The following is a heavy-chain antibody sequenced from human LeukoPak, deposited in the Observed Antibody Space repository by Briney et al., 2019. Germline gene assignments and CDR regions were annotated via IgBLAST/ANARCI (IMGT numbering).Heavy chain of an antibody. Sequence: SVKVSCKASGGTFSSYAISWVRQAPGQGLEWMGGIIPIFGTANYAQKLQGRVTMTTDTSTSTAYMELRSLRSDDTAVYYCARVYVGYYYDSSGYYSLPATEDYWGQGTLVTVSS. CDR3: ARVYVGYYYDSSGYYSLPATEDY. V-gene: IGHV1-69*05. CDR1: GGTFSSYA. D-gene: IGHD3-22*01. J-gene: IGHJ4*02. CDR2: IIPIFGTA.